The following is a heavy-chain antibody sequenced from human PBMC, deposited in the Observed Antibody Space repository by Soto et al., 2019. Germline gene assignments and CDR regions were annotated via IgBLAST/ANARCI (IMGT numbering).Heavy chain of an antibody. CDR3: ARRARPDFYYMDV. Sequence: EVQLAESGGGLAQPGGSLRLSCAASGFTLSGYAMDWVHQAPGKGLEYVSGISSNGVGTYYANSVQGRFTISRDNSKNTVYLQMGSLRPEDMAVYYCARRARPDFYYMDVWGKGTTVTASS. V-gene: IGHV3-64*01. CDR1: GFTLSGYA. J-gene: IGHJ6*03. CDR2: ISSNGVGT. D-gene: IGHD6-6*01.